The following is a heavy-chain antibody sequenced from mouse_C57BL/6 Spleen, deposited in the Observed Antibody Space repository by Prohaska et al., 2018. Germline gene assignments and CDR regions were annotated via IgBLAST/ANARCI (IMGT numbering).Heavy chain of an antibody. CDR1: GYSITSGYY. CDR3: ARTDWDLDY. Sequence: DVQLQESGPGLVKPSQSLSLTCSVTGYSITSGYYWNWIRQFTGNKLKGMRYIRYEGSNNNKPSVKNRSSSTRDTSKNQFFLKLNSVTTEDTATYYCARTDWDLDYWGQGTTLTVSS. V-gene: IGHV3-6*01. CDR2: IRYEGSN. J-gene: IGHJ2*01. D-gene: IGHD4-1*01.